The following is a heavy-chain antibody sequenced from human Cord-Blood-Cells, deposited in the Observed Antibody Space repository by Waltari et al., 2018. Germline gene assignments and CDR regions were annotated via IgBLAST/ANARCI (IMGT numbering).Heavy chain of an antibody. CDR3: ARQPYSPLVGSYYVDY. D-gene: IGHD1-26*01. V-gene: IGHV4-39*01. CDR2: IYYSGIT. CDR1: GGSISSSSYY. J-gene: IGHJ4*02. Sequence: QLQLQESGPGLVKPSETLSLTCTVSGGSISSSSYYWGWIRQPPGKGLEWIGSIYYSGITYYNPSLKSRVTISVDTSKNQFSLKLSSVPAAYTAVYYCARQPYSPLVGSYYVDYWGQGTLVTVSS.